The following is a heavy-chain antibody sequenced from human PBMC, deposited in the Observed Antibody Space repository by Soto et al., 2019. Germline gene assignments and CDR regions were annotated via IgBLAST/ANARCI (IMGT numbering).Heavy chain of an antibody. J-gene: IGHJ4*02. Sequence: QVQLQQWGAGLLKPSETLSLTCAVYGGSFSGYYWSWIHQPPGKGLEWIGEINHSGSTNYNPSLKSRVTISVDTSKNQFSLKLSSVTAADTAVYYCARGRDDYPDYWGQGTLVTVSS. V-gene: IGHV4-34*01. CDR3: ARGRDDYPDY. CDR1: GGSFSGYY. CDR2: INHSGST.